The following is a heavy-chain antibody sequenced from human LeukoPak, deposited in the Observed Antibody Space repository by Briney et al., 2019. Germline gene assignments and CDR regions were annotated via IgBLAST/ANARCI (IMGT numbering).Heavy chain of an antibody. D-gene: IGHD2-2*01. J-gene: IGHJ4*02. Sequence: GGSLRLSCAASGFTFSSYAMNWVRQAPGKGLEWVSAITSAGNTYYADSVKGRFTISRDSSQNTLYLQMNSLRSEETAVYYCAKGGGPYHLPTDYWGQGTLVTVSS. V-gene: IGHV3-23*01. CDR1: GFTFSSYA. CDR2: ITSAGNT. CDR3: AKGGGPYHLPTDY.